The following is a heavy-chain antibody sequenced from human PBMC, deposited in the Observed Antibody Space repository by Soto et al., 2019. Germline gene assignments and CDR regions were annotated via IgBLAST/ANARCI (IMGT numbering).Heavy chain of an antibody. D-gene: IGHD4-17*01. CDR1: GGSISSSSYY. Sequence: SETLSLTCTVSGGSISSSSYYWGWIRQPPGKGLEWIGSIYYSGSTYYNPSLKSRVTISVDTSKNQFSLKLSSVTAADTAVYYCARQGDYFHFQHWGQGTLVTVSS. CDR3: ARQGDYFHFQH. J-gene: IGHJ1*01. V-gene: IGHV4-39*01. CDR2: IYYSGST.